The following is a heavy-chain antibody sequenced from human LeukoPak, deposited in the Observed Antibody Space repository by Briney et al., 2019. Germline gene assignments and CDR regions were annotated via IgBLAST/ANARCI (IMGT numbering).Heavy chain of an antibody. CDR2: INPNSGGT. J-gene: IGHJ4*02. CDR1: GYTFTGYY. CDR3: ARQGHYYDSSGYQTLPFDY. Sequence: ASVKVSCKASGYTFTGYYVHWVRQAPGQGLEWMGWINPNSGGTNYAQKFQGRVTMTRDTSISTAYMELSRLRSDDTAVYYCARQGHYYDSSGYQTLPFDYWGQGTLVTVSS. V-gene: IGHV1-2*02. D-gene: IGHD3-22*01.